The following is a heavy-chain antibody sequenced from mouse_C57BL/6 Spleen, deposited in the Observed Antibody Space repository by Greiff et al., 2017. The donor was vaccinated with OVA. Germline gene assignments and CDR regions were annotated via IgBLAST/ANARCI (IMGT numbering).Heavy chain of an antibody. V-gene: IGHV1-64*01. D-gene: IGHD1-1*01. Sequence: QVQLQQSGAELVKPGASVKLSCKASGYTFTSYWMHWVKQRPGQGLEWIGMIHPNSGSTNYNEKFKSKATLTVDKSSSTAYMQLSSLTSEDSAVYYCARAPYYYGSSPAMDYWGQGTSVTVSS. CDR3: ARAPYYYGSSPAMDY. CDR2: IHPNSGST. J-gene: IGHJ4*01. CDR1: GYTFTSYW.